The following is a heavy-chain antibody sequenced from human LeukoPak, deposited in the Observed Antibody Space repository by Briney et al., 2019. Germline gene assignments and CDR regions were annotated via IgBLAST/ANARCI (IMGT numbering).Heavy chain of an antibody. V-gene: IGHV3-74*01. CDR1: GFTFSSYW. CDR2: INSDGSST. D-gene: IGHD3-3*01. CDR3: ARAEEDFWAPYYYYMDV. J-gene: IGHJ6*03. Sequence: PGGSLRLSCAASGFTFSSYWMHWVRQAPGKGLVWVSRINSDGSSTSYADSVKGRFTISRDNAKNTLYLQMNSLRAEDTAVYYCARAEEDFWAPYYYYMDVWGEGTTVTVSS.